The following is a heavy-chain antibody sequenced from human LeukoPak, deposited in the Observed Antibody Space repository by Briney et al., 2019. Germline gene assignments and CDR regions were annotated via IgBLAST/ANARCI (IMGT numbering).Heavy chain of an antibody. Sequence: GGSLRLSCAASGFTFSSYAMSWVRQAPGKGLEWVSAISGSGGSTYYADSVKGRFTISRDNSKNTLYLQVNSLRAEDTAVYYCAKDPVEMATTEGYYFDYWGQGTLVTVSS. J-gene: IGHJ4*02. CDR2: ISGSGGST. D-gene: IGHD5-24*01. V-gene: IGHV3-23*01. CDR3: AKDPVEMATTEGYYFDY. CDR1: GFTFSSYA.